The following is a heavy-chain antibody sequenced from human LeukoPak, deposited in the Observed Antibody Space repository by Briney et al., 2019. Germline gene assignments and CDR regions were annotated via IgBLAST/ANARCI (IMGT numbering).Heavy chain of an antibody. D-gene: IGHD3-9*01. CDR1: GFTFSSYA. J-gene: IGHJ4*02. CDR3: ARHQFDSYFDY. CDR2: IWYDGSNK. V-gene: IGHV3-33*08. Sequence: PGASLRLSCAASGFTFSSYAMSWVRQAPGKGLEWVAVIWYDGSNKYYADSVKGRFTISRDNSKNTLYLQMNSLRAEDTAVYYCARHQFDSYFDYWGQGTLVTVSS.